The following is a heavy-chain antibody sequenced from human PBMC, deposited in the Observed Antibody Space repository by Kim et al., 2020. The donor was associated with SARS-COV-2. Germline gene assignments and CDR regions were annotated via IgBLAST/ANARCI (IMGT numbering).Heavy chain of an antibody. CDR3: ARETRDTAMLIDY. CDR2: IYYSGST. V-gene: IGHV4-31*03. J-gene: IGHJ4*02. Sequence: SETLSLTCTVSGGSISSGGYFWSWIRQHPGKGLEWIGYIYYSGSTYYNPSLKSRLIISVDASKNQFSLKLSSVTAADTAVYYCARETRDTAMLIDYWGQGTLVTVSS. D-gene: IGHD5-18*01. CDR1: GGSISSGGYF.